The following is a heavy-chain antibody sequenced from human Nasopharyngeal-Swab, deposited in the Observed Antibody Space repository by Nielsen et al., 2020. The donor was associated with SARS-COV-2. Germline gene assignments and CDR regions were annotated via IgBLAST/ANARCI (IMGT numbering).Heavy chain of an antibody. D-gene: IGHD6-19*01. CDR3: ARDPSLYSSGSFDY. Sequence: WVRQAPGQGLEWMGWIPPPPGTPTYAPGFTGRFVFSLDTSVSTAYLQISSLKAEDTAVYYCARDPSLYSSGSFDYWGQGTLVTVSS. V-gene: IGHV7-4-1*02. CDR2: IPPPPGTP. J-gene: IGHJ4*02.